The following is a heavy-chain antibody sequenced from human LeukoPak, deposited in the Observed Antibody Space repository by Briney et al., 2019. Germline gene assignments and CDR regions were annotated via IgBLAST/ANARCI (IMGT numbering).Heavy chain of an antibody. D-gene: IGHD6-19*01. CDR1: GGTFSSHA. CDR3: ARALAVAGIDAFDI. CDR2: IIPIFGTA. V-gene: IGHV1-69*05. J-gene: IGHJ3*02. Sequence: SVKVSCRASGGTFSSHAISWVRQAPGQGLEWMGGIIPIFGTANYAQKFQGRVTITTDESTSTAYMELSSLRSEDTAVYYCARALAVAGIDAFDIWGQGTMVTVSS.